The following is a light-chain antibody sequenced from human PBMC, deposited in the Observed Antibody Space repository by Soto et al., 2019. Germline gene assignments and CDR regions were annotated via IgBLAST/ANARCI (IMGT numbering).Light chain of an antibody. CDR2: GNS. J-gene: IGLJ2*01. V-gene: IGLV1-40*01. CDR3: QSYDSSLSGSRV. Sequence: QSVLTQPPSVSGAPGQRVTISCTGSSSNIGAGYDVHWYQQRPGTAPKLLIYGNSNRPSGVPDRFSGSKSGTSASLAITGLQAEDEADYYCQSYDSSLSGSRVFGGGTQLTVL. CDR1: SSNIGAGYD.